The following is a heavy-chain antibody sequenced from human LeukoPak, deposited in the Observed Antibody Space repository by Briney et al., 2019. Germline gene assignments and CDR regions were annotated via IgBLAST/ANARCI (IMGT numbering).Heavy chain of an antibody. CDR1: GYSFTSHW. Sequence: GESLKISCKGSGYSFTSHWIGWVRQMPGKGLEWMGIIYPGDSETRYSPSFQGQVTISVDKSISTAYLQWGSLKASDTAMYYCARRYYYDSSGYYLAHDAFDIWGQGTMVTVSS. CDR2: IYPGDSET. CDR3: ARRYYYDSSGYYLAHDAFDI. J-gene: IGHJ3*02. V-gene: IGHV5-51*01. D-gene: IGHD3-22*01.